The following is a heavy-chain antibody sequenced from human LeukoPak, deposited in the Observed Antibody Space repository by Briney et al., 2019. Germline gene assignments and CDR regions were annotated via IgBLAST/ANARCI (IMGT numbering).Heavy chain of an antibody. V-gene: IGHV4-30-2*01. CDR1: GGSISSGGYS. CDR3: ASLLGSHYYFDY. CDR2: IYHSGST. Sequence: SETLSLTCAVSGGSISSGGYSWSWIRQPPGKGLEWIGYIYHSGSTYYNPSLKSRVTISVDRSKNQFSLELSSVTAADTAVYYCASLLGSHYYFDYWGQGTLVTVSS. J-gene: IGHJ4*02.